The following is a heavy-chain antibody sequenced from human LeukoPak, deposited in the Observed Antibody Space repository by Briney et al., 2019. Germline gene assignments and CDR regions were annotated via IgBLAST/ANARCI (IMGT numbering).Heavy chain of an antibody. CDR2: ISSSSSTI. J-gene: IGHJ5*02. CDR1: GFTFGDYT. V-gene: IGHV3-48*01. CDR3: ARGRGWFDP. Sequence: GGSLRLSCTTSGFTFGDYTMSWFRQAPGKGLEWVSYISSSSSTIYYADSVKGRFTISRDNAKNSLYLQMNSLRAEDTAVYYCARGRGWFDPWGQGTLVTVSS.